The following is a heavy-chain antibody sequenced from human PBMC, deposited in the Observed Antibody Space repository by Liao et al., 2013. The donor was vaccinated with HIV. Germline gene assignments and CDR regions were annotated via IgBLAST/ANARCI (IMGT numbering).Heavy chain of an antibody. V-gene: IGHV4-34*01. D-gene: IGHD6-13*01. CDR3: ARALIAAAGHFFDY. J-gene: IGHJ4*02. CDR2: INHSGST. Sequence: QVQLQQWGAGLLKPSETLSLTCAVYGGSFSGYYWSWIRQPPGKGLEWIGEINHSGSTNYNPSLKSRVTISVDTSKNQFSLKLSSVTAADTAVYYCARALIAAAGHFFDYWGQGTLVTVSS. CDR1: GGSFSGYY.